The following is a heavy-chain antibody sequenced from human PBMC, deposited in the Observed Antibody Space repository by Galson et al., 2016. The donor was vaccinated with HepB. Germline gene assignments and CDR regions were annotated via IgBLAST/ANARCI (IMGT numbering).Heavy chain of an antibody. V-gene: IGHV1-69*13. J-gene: IGHJ6*02. CDR1: GGTFNTYV. D-gene: IGHD2-15*01. CDR2: IIPVSATT. Sequence: SVKVSCKASGGTFNTYVITWVRQAPGQGLEWMGGIIPVSATTNYAQKFQGRVRVTADESTSTAYMELSSLRSEDTAVYYCARWLPLGYCSGRSCYSGRHYYYGMDVWGQGTTVTVSS. CDR3: ARWLPLGYCSGRSCYSGRHYYYGMDV.